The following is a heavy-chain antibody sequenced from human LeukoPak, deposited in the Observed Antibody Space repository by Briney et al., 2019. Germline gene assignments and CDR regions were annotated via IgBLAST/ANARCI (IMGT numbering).Heavy chain of an antibody. CDR1: GGSFSGYY. J-gene: IGHJ4*02. Sequence: SETLSLTCAVYGGSFSGYYWSWIRQPPGKGLEWIGEINHSGSTNYNPSLKSRVTISVDTSKDQFSLKLSSVTAADTAVYYCARGGYDSSGYYYGYFDYWGQGTLVTVSS. CDR3: ARGGYDSSGYYYGYFDY. D-gene: IGHD3-22*01. V-gene: IGHV4-34*01. CDR2: INHSGST.